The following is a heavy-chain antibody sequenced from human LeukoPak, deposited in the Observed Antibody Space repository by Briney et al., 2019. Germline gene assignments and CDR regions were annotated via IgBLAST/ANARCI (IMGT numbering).Heavy chain of an antibody. J-gene: IGHJ4*02. CDR3: ARVGYYDTSGHYYVFLFY. Sequence: ASVKVSYKASGYTFTNYPIAWVRQAPGQGLEWMGWISVYNGNTNYAQKFQGRVTMTTDTSTTTAYMELTSLRSDDTAVYYCARVGYYDTSGHYYVFLFYWGQGTLVTVSS. D-gene: IGHD3-22*01. CDR2: ISVYNGNT. V-gene: IGHV1-18*01. CDR1: GYTFTNYP.